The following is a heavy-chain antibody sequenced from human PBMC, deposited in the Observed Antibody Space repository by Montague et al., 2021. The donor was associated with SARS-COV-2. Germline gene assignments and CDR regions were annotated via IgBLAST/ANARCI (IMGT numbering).Heavy chain of an antibody. CDR2: INYSGST. J-gene: IGHJ6*02. V-gene: IGHV4-39*01. D-gene: IGHD1-26*01. Sequence: SDTLSLTSAVSGGSISSSSYYWGWIREPPGKGLEWIGSINYSGSTYYNPSLKSRVSISVDTSKNQFSLKLSSVTAADTAVYYCARLWDTVYYYYGMDVWGQGTTVTVSS. CDR3: ARLWDTVYYYYGMDV. CDR1: GGSISSSSYY.